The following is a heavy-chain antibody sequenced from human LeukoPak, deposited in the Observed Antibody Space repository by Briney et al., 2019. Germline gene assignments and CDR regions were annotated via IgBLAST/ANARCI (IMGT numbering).Heavy chain of an antibody. J-gene: IGHJ5*02. D-gene: IGHD6-19*01. CDR2: INHSGST. V-gene: IGHV4-34*01. CDR3: ANGVAANNWFDP. CDR1: GGSFSGYY. Sequence: SETLSLTCAVYGGSFSGYYWSWIRQPPGKGLEWIGEINHSGSTNYNPSLKSRVSISVDTSKNQFSLKVSSVTAADTAVYYCANGVAANNWFDPWGQGTLVTVSS.